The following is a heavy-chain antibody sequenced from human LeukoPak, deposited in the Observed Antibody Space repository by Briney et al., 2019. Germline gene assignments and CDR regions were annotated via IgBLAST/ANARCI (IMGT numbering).Heavy chain of an antibody. CDR3: ARGRLRYSGTKALKYFDY. CDR2: XXXSGST. J-gene: IGHJ4*02. D-gene: IGHD1-26*01. V-gene: IGHV4-34*01. Sequence: PSETLSLTCAVYGGSFSGYYWSWIRQPPGKGLXXXXXXXXSGSTNYNPSLKSRVTISVDTSKNQFSLKLSSVTAADTAVYYCARGRLRYSGTKALKYFDYWGQGTLVTVSS. CDR1: GGSFSGYY.